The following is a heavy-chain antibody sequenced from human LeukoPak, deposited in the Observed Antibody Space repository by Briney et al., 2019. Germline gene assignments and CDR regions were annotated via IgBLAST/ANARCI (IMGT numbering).Heavy chain of an antibody. CDR1: GASISSHY. V-gene: IGHV4-59*11. J-gene: IGHJ4*02. CDR2: ISYSGST. Sequence: SETLSLTCTVSGASISSHYWSWIRQPPGKGLEWIGYISYSGSTNYNPSLTSRVTISVDTSKNQFSLKVTSVTPADTAVYYCARAGGDITSSQDLDYWGQGTLVTVSS. CDR3: ARAGGDITSSQDLDY. D-gene: IGHD3-10*01.